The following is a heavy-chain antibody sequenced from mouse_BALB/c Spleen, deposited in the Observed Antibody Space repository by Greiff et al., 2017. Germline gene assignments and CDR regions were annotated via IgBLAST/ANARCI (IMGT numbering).Heavy chain of an antibody. V-gene: IGHV14-3*02. J-gene: IGHJ3*01. CDR3: ARVYDYDGRFAY. D-gene: IGHD2-4*01. CDR2: IDPANGNT. CDR1: GFNIKDTY. Sequence: LVESGAELVKPGASVKLSCTASGFNIKDTYMHWVKQRPEQGLEWIGRIDPANGNTKYDPKFQGKATITADTSSNTAYLQLSSLTSEDTAVYYCARVYDYDGRFAYWGQGTLVTVSA.